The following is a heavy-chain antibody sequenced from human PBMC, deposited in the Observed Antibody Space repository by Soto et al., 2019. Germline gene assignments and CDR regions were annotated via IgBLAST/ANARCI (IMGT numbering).Heavy chain of an antibody. D-gene: IGHD3-3*01. J-gene: IGHJ4*02. CDR1: GGSINSGGYY. V-gene: IGHV4-31*03. Sequence: SETLSLTCTVSGGSINSGGYYWNWIRQHPGKDLEWIGYIYYDGSTYYNPSLQTRINISADTSTKQFSLKMTSMTAADRGVYYCARGVDSWSGYLFWGQGTPVTVS. CDR2: IYYDGST. CDR3: ARGVDSWSGYLF.